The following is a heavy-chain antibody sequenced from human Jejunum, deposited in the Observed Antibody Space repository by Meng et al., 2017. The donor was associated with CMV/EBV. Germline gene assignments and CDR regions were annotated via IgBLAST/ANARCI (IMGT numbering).Heavy chain of an antibody. CDR1: ITSSCYY. J-gene: IGHJ4*02. D-gene: IGHD3-22*01. CDR3: ARAPYNYFDSSGDPPDY. Sequence: ITSSCYYWGWIRQPPGKGLEWIGNIYYSGSTYYNPSLKSRVVISVDTSRNQFSLKLSSVTAADTAVYYCARAPYNYFDSSGDPPDYWGQGTLVTVSS. CDR2: IYYSGST. V-gene: IGHV4-39*07.